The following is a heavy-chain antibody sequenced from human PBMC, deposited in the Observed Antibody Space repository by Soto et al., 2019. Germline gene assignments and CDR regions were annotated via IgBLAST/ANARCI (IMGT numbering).Heavy chain of an antibody. Sequence: ASVKVSCKASGYTFTRSGINWVRQAPGQGLEWMGWINTYNGNTNFAQRLQGRVTMTTEASTSTAYMELRSLRSDDTAVYYCARRSSPVDFDYWGQGPLVTVSS. D-gene: IGHD6-13*01. CDR3: ARRSSPVDFDY. CDR1: GYTFTRSG. CDR2: INTYNGNT. V-gene: IGHV1-18*01. J-gene: IGHJ4*02.